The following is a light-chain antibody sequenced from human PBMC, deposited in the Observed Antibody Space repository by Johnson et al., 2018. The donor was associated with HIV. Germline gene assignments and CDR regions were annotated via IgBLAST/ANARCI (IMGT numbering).Light chain of an antibody. CDR2: ENT. J-gene: IGLJ1*01. CDR3: ATWHRSLSAGV. CDR1: SSNIGNNY. Sequence: QSVLTQPPSVSAAPGQKVTISCSGSSSNIGNNYVSWYQQLPGTAPKLLIYENTERPSGIPDRFSGSKSGTSATLGITGLQTGDEADYYCATWHRSLSAGVFGAGTNVTVL. V-gene: IGLV1-51*02.